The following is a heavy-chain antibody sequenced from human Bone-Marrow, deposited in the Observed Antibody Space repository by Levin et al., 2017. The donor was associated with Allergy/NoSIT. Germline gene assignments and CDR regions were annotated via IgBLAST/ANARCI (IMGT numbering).Heavy chain of an antibody. D-gene: IGHD3-22*01. V-gene: IGHV4-30-4*01. J-gene: IGHJ5*02. CDR2: IFHSGGA. CDR1: GDSIKSGDFY. CDR3: ARGFYDSSGDSTGYWFDP. Sequence: SETLSLTCTVSGDSIKSGDFYWSWIRQPPGKGLEWVGGIFHSGGAYYSPSLKSRTTISLETSKTQFSLKVTAVTPADTAVYYCARGFYDSSGDSTGYWFDPWGQGTQVTVSS.